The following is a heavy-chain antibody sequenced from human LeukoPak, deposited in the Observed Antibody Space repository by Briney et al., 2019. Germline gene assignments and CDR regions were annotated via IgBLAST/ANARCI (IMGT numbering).Heavy chain of an antibody. J-gene: IGHJ1*01. CDR1: GFTFSSHA. CDR3: AKDDAWGRYKD. V-gene: IGHV3-23*01. Sequence: GGSLRLSCAASGFTFSSHAIHWVRQAPGKGLEWVSGISPSGGITYYTDSVKGRFTISRDNSKNTVSLQMNSLRGDDTAVYYCAKDDAWGRYKDWGQGTLVTVSS. D-gene: IGHD3-16*01. CDR2: ISPSGGIT.